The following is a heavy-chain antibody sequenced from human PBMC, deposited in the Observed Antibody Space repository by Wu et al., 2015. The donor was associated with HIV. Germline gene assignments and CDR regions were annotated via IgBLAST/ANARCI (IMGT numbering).Heavy chain of an antibody. D-gene: IGHD6-19*01. Sequence: QVQLVQSGAEVKKPGASVKVSCKASGYTFTSYGISWVRQAPGQGLEWMGWISAYNGNTNYAQKLQGRVTMTTDTSTSTAYMELRSLRSDDTAVYYCARDPGGGCVYIEAVAGTGTTGGQGTLVTVSS. V-gene: IGHV1-18*01. CDR1: GYTFTSYG. CDR3: ARDPGGGCVYIEAVAGTGTT. CDR2: ISAYNGNT. J-gene: IGHJ4*02.